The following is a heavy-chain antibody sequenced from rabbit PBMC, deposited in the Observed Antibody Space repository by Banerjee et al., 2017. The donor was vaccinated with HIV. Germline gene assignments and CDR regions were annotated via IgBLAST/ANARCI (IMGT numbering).Heavy chain of an antibody. CDR3: ARSNYLGYFNL. Sequence: QSLEESGGGLVKPEGSLTLTCKASGFDLSNYYDMCWVRQAPGKGLELIACIYTSSGSTWYASWAKGRFTISKSSSLNTVTLQMTSLTGADTATYFCARSNYLGYFNLWGPGTLVTVS. CDR2: IYTSSGST. CDR1: GFDLSNYYD. D-gene: IGHD8-1*01. V-gene: IGHV1S43*01. J-gene: IGHJ4*01.